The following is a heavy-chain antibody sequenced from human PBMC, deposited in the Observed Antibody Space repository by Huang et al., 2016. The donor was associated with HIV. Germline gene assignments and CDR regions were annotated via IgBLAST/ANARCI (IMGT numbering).Heavy chain of an antibody. CDR3: ARTGSYYYGSGSYHFGDY. V-gene: IGHV3-30-3*01. CDR2: ILIEGSNK. D-gene: IGHD3-10*01. CDR1: GFAFCSYA. J-gene: IGHJ4*02. Sequence: QVQLVESGGGVVQPGRSLRLSCAASGFAFCSYAMHWVRQAPGKGWEGRAVILIEGSNKNYAHSGKGRFTISRDNSKGTVYLQMNSLRPEDTAVYSCARTGSYYYGSGSYHFGDYWGQGTLVTVSS.